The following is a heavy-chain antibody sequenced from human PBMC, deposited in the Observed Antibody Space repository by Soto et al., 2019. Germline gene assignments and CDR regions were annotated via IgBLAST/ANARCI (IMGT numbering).Heavy chain of an antibody. D-gene: IGHD6-13*01. Sequence: GGSLRLSCAPSGFTFSDYYMSWIRQAPGKGLEWVSYISSSGSTIYYADSVKGRFTISRDNAKNSLYLQMNSLRAEDTAVYYCARGIAIAAAVWFDPWGQGTLVTVSS. CDR2: ISSSGSTI. CDR3: ARGIAIAAAVWFDP. V-gene: IGHV3-11*01. J-gene: IGHJ5*02. CDR1: GFTFSDYY.